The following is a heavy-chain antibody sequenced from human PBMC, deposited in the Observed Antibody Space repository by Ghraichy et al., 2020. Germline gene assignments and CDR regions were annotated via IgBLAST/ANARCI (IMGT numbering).Heavy chain of an antibody. CDR3: ARYGGDSGSYLWVAPPGFDP. J-gene: IGHJ5*02. CDR1: GFTFSSYW. Sequence: LSLTCAASGFTFSSYWMSWVRQAPGKGLEWVANIKQDGSEKYYVDSVKGRFTISRDNAKNSLYLQMNSLRAEDTAVYYCARYGGDSGSYLWVAPPGFDPWGQGTLVTVSS. D-gene: IGHD1-26*01. V-gene: IGHV3-7*03. CDR2: IKQDGSEK.